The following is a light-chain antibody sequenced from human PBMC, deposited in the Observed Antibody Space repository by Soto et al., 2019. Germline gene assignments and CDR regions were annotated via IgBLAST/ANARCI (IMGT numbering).Light chain of an antibody. Sequence: QSALTQPASVSGSPGQSITISCTGSGRDIGAYDYVSWCQQHPGKAPKLIIYGVKNRPSGVSNRFSASKSAFTASLTISGLQTEDEADYYCSSYTTSYFYVFGPGTKLTVL. CDR2: GVK. J-gene: IGLJ1*01. CDR3: SSYTTSYFYV. CDR1: GRDIGAYDY. V-gene: IGLV2-14*01.